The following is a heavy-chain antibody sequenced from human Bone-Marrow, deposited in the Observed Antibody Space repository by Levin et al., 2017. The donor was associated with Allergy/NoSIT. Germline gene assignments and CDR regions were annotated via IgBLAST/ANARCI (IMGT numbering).Heavy chain of an antibody. Sequence: ASVKVSCKASGYTFSSYAIHWVRQAPGQRPEWMGWINAGNGNTKYSQKFQARVTITTDRSASTVSMELRSLRSEDTAVYFCARGGFYGSYYNLDSWGQGTLLTVSS. CDR3: ARGGFYGSYYNLDS. V-gene: IGHV1-3*01. D-gene: IGHD3-10*01. CDR1: GYTFSSYA. CDR2: INAGNGNT. J-gene: IGHJ4*02.